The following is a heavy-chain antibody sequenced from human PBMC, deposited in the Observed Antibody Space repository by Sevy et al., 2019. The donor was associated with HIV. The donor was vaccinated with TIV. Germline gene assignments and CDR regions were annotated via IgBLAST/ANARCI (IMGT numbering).Heavy chain of an antibody. CDR3: VKAIYKDDSA. V-gene: IGHV3-11*03. CDR2: ISGAGTYT. CDR1: GFTFSAYY. D-gene: IGHD1-1*01. Sequence: GGSLRLSCAASGFTFSAYYMTWIRQAPGKGLEWVSYISGAGTYTNYVESVKGRFTISRDNTKNSLYLQMNSLRVEDSATYYCVKAIYKDDSAWGQGTLVTVSS. J-gene: IGHJ4*02.